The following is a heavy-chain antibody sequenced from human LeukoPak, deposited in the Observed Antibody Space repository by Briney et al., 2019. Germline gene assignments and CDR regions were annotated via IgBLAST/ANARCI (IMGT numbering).Heavy chain of an antibody. Sequence: TGGSLRLSCAASGFTFSSYGMHWVRQAPGRGLEWVAVISYDGSNKYYADSVKGRFTISRDNSKNTLYLQMNSLRAEDTAVYYCARENVGAAGTLGYYYYYGMDVWGQGTTVTVSS. CDR1: GFTFSSYG. D-gene: IGHD6-13*01. CDR2: ISYDGSNK. V-gene: IGHV3-30*03. CDR3: ARENVGAAGTLGYYYYYGMDV. J-gene: IGHJ6*02.